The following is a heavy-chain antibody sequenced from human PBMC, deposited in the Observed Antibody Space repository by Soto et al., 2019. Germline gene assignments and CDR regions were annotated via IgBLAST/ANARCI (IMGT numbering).Heavy chain of an antibody. CDR1: GFTFSNYA. D-gene: IGHD3-22*01. CDR2: ISGSGGST. J-gene: IGHJ4*02. V-gene: IGHV3-23*01. CDR3: AKQYRRYQLASGYYRFDH. Sequence: PGGALRLSCAASGFTFSNYAVSWVRQAPGKGLEWVSGISGSGGSTFYADSVKGRFTISRDNSKKTLYLQMDSLRAEDTAVYYCAKQYRRYQLASGYYRFDHWGPGTPVPGSS.